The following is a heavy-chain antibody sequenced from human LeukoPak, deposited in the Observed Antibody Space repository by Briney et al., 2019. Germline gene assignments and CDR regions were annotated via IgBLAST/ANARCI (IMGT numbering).Heavy chain of an antibody. V-gene: IGHV3-11*01. CDR2: ISSSGSTI. CDR1: GFTFSDYY. J-gene: IGHJ4*02. D-gene: IGHD1-1*01. Sequence: GGSLRPSCAASGFTFSDYYMSWIRQAPGKGLEWVSYISSSGSTIYYADSVKGRFTISRDNDKNSLYLQMNSLRSEDTAVYYCARVDWNDGRLNYFDYWGQGTLVTVSS. CDR3: ARVDWNDGRLNYFDY.